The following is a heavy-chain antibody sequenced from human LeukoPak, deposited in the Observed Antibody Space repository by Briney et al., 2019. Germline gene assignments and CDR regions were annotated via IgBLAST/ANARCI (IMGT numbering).Heavy chain of an antibody. Sequence: GKSLRLSCTASGFTFSNYGMHWVRQAPGKGLEWVAVISYDGSNKYYADSVKGRFTISIDNSKNTLYLQMNSLRAEDTAVYYCAKGHYMDVWGKGTTVTVSS. CDR1: GFTFSNYG. V-gene: IGHV3-30*18. CDR3: AKGHYMDV. CDR2: ISYDGSNK. J-gene: IGHJ6*03.